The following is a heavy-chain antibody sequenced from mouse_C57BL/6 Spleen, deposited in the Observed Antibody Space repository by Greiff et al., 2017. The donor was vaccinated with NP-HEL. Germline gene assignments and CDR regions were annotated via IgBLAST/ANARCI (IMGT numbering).Heavy chain of an antibody. CDR3: ASLRYWYFDV. CDR1: GFTFTDYY. Sequence: DVKLQESGPVLVKPGPSVKISCKASGFTFTDYYMHWVQKSHGKSLEWIGLVYPYNGGTSYNQKFKGKVTLTVDTSSSTAYMELNSLTSEDSAVYYCASLRYWYFDVWGTGTTVTVSS. CDR2: VYPYNGGT. V-gene: IGHV1-36*01. J-gene: IGHJ1*03.